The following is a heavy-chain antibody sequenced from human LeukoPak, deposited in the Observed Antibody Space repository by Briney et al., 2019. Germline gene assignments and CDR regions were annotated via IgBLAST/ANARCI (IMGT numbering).Heavy chain of an antibody. D-gene: IGHD2/OR15-2a*01. CDR1: GFTFTSSA. Sequence: SVKVSCKASGFTFTSSAVQWVRQARGQRLEWIGWIVVGSGNTNYAQKFQERVTITRDMSTSTAYMELSSLRSEDTAVYYCAAEVHRRGYFSGYWGQGTLVTVSS. J-gene: IGHJ4*02. CDR2: IVVGSGNT. CDR3: AAEVHRRGYFSGY. V-gene: IGHV1-58*01.